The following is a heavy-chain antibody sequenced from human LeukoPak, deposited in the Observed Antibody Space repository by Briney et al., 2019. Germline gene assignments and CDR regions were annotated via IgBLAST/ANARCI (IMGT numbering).Heavy chain of an antibody. D-gene: IGHD2-15*01. CDR2: IRYDGSNK. J-gene: IGHJ5*02. CDR3: AKGGSASHNWFDP. V-gene: IGHV3-30*02. Sequence: GGSLRLSCAASGFTFSSYGMHWVRQAPGKGLEWVAFIRYDGSNKYYADSVKGRFTISRDNSRNTLYLQMNSLGPGDTAVYYCAKGGSASHNWFDPWGQGTLVTVSS. CDR1: GFTFSSYG.